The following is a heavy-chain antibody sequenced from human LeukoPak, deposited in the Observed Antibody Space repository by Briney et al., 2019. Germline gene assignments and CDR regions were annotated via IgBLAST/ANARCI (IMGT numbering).Heavy chain of an antibody. V-gene: IGHV1-18*04. D-gene: IGHD3-22*01. Sequence: ASVKVSCKASGYTFTSYYMHWVRPAPGQGLEWMGWISAYNGNTNYAQKLQGRVTMTTDTSTSTAYMELRSLRSDDTAVYYCARDRAYYYDSSGSDYWGQGTLVTVSS. CDR3: ARDRAYYYDSSGSDY. CDR1: GYTFTSYY. J-gene: IGHJ4*02. CDR2: ISAYNGNT.